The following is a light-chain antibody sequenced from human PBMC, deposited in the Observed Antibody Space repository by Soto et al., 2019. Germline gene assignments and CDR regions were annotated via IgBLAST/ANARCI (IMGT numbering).Light chain of an antibody. CDR3: QQYNTYPNL. Sequence: EIVVTQSPATLSVSPGERSTLSCRASQSVSSYLAWYQQKPGQAPRLLIYGASTSATGIPVRFSGSGSGPAFTLTSRRLPSEAFAIYNLQQYNTYPNLFGHGNKVDFK. CDR1: QSVSSY. J-gene: IGKJ3*01. CDR2: GAS. V-gene: IGKV3-15*01.